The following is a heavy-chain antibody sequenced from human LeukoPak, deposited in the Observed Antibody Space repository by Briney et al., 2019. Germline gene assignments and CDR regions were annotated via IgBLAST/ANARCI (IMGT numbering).Heavy chain of an antibody. CDR3: ARAEINDYSRY. CDR2: INHSGST. J-gene: IGHJ4*02. D-gene: IGHD4-11*01. CDR1: GGSFSGYY. V-gene: IGHV4-34*01. Sequence: PSETPSLTCAVYGGSFSGYYWSWIRQPPGKGLEWIGEINHSGSTNYNPSLKSRVTLSIDTSKNQFSLKLTSVTAADTAVYYCARAEINDYSRYWGQGIPVIVSS.